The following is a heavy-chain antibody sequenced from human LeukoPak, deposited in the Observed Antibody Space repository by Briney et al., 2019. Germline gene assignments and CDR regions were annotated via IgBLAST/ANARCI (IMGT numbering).Heavy chain of an antibody. CDR3: ARPGDIAVADRLDY. CDR2: IYYSGST. Sequence: PSETLSLTCTVSSGSISSSSYYWGWIRQPPGKGLEWIGSIYYSGSTYYNPSLKSRVTISVDTSKNQFSLKLSSVTAADTAVYYCARPGDIAVADRLDYWGQGTLVTFSS. J-gene: IGHJ4*02. V-gene: IGHV4-39*01. CDR1: SGSISSSSYY. D-gene: IGHD6-19*01.